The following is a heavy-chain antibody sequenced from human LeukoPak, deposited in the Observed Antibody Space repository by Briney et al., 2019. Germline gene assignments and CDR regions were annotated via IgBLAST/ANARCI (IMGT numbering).Heavy chain of an antibody. CDR2: IYHSGST. Sequence: SETLSLTCAVSGGSISSGGYSWSWIRQPPGKGLEWIGYIYHSGSTYYNPSLKSRVTISVDRSKNQFSLKLSSVTAADTAVYYCAIVNYDSSGTNPGAFVISGPGTMVTLSS. CDR3: AIVNYDSSGTNPGAFVI. CDR1: GGSISSGGYS. V-gene: IGHV4-30-2*01. D-gene: IGHD3-22*01. J-gene: IGHJ3*02.